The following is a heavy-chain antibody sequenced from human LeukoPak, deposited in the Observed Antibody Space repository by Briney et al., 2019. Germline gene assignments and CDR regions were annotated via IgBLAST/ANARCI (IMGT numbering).Heavy chain of an antibody. J-gene: IGHJ4*02. CDR1: GGSISTTSNS. V-gene: IGHV4-39*07. CDR3: ARDLGMGATALFDY. D-gene: IGHD1-26*01. CDR2: IYYGGSP. Sequence: SETLSLTCNVSGGSISTTSNSWGWAWIRQRPGKGLEWIGSIYYGGSPYYNSSLKSRVTISVDTSKNQFSLKLSSVTAADTAVYYCARDLGMGATALFDYWGQGTLVTVSS.